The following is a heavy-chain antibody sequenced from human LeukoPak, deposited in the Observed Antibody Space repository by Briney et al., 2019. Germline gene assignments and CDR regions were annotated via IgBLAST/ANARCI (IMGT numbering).Heavy chain of an antibody. D-gene: IGHD3-16*02. Sequence: GGSLRLSCAASGFTFSSYAMHWVRQAPGKGLEYVSAISSNGGSTYYANSVKGRFTISRDNSKKTLYLQMGSLRAEDMAVYYCARAGGVWGSYRYYDYWGQGTLVTVSS. V-gene: IGHV3-64*01. CDR2: ISSNGGST. CDR1: GFTFSSYA. J-gene: IGHJ4*02. CDR3: ARAGGVWGSYRYYDY.